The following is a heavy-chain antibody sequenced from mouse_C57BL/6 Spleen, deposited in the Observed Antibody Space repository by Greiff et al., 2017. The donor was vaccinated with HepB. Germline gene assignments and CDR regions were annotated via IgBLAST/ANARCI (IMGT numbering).Heavy chain of an antibody. J-gene: IGHJ2*01. Sequence: LEESGPELVKPGASVKISCKASGYAFSSSWMNWVKQRPGKGLEWIGRIYPGDGDTNYNGKFKGKATLTADKSSSTAYMQLSSLTSEDSAVYFCARRREFDYWGQGTTLTVSS. V-gene: IGHV1-82*01. CDR2: IYPGDGDT. CDR1: GYAFSSSW. CDR3: ARRREFDY.